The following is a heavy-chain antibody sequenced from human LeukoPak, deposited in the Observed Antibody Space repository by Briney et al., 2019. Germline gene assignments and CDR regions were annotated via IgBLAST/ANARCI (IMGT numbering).Heavy chain of an antibody. CDR3: ARAPPGYGMDV. J-gene: IGHJ6*02. Sequence: GGSLRLSCAASGFTFSSYSMNWVRQAPGKGLEWVSSISSSSSYIYYADSVKGRFTISRDNAKNSLYLQMNSLRAEDTAVYYCARAPPGYGMDVWGQGTTVTVSS. CDR2: ISSSSSYI. CDR1: GFTFSSYS. V-gene: IGHV3-21*01.